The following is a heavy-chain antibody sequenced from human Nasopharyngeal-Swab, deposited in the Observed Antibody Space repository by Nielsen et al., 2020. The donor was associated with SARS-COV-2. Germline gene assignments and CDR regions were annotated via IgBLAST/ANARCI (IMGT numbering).Heavy chain of an antibody. CDR2: ISGSGGST. Sequence: GGSLRLSCAASGFTFSSYAMSWVRQAPGKGLVWVSAISGSGGSTYYADSVKGRFTISRDNSKNTLYLQMNSLRAEDTAVYYCAQKRVTMVRGVQAPTDYWGQGTLVTVSS. CDR1: GFTFSSYA. CDR3: AQKRVTMVRGVQAPTDY. V-gene: IGHV3-23*01. D-gene: IGHD3-10*01. J-gene: IGHJ4*02.